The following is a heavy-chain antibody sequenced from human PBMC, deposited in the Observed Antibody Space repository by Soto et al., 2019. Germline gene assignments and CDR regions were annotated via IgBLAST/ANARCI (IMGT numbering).Heavy chain of an antibody. J-gene: IGHJ5*02. CDR2: IYYSGST. V-gene: IGHV4-30-4*01. CDR1: GGSISSGDYY. CDR3: ARDLPPHINGITSWFDP. D-gene: IGHD1-7*01. Sequence: SETLSLTCTVSGGSISSGDYYWSWIRQPPGKGLEWIGYIYYSGSTYYNPSLKSRVTISLDTSKNQFSLQLNSVTPEDTAVYYCARDLPPHINGITSWFDPWGQGTLVTVS.